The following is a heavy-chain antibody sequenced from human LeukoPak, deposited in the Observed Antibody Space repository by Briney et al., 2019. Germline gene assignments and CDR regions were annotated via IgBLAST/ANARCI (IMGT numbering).Heavy chain of an antibody. Sequence: GGSLRLSCAASGFTFSTYAFHWVRQAPGKGLEWVAVISSDGRNQIYRDSVKGRFTISRDDSQNTLFLHMNNLKTEDTAVYFCARDPMADLDYWGQGTLVTVSS. CDR1: GFTFSTYA. CDR2: ISSDGRNQ. D-gene: IGHD2-8*01. V-gene: IGHV3-30*04. J-gene: IGHJ4*02. CDR3: ARDPMADLDY.